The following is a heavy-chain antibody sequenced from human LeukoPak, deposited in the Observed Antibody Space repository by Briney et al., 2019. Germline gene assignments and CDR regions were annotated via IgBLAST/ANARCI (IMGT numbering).Heavy chain of an antibody. CDR3: ARGLTGYSSGWTQNYYYYMDV. V-gene: IGHV5-51*01. CDR1: GYSFTSYW. J-gene: IGHJ6*03. CDR2: IYPGDSDT. Sequence: GESLKISCKGSGYSFTSYWIGWVRQMPGKGLEWMGIIYPGDSDTRYSPSFQGQVTISADKSISTAYLQWSSLKASDTAMYYCARGLTGYSSGWTQNYYYYMDVWGKGTTVTVSS. D-gene: IGHD6-19*01.